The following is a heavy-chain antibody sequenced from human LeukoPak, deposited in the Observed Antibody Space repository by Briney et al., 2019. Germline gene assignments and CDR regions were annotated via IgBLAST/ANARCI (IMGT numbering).Heavy chain of an antibody. J-gene: IGHJ4*02. CDR2: ISYDGSNK. Sequence: PGGSLRLSCAASGFTFSSYGMHWVRQAPGKGLEWVAVISYDGSNKYYADSVKGRFTISRDNSKNTLYLRMNSPRAEDTAVYYCATSDYYDWGQGTLVTASS. CDR3: ATSDYYD. V-gene: IGHV3-30*03. CDR1: GFTFSSYG. D-gene: IGHD3-22*01.